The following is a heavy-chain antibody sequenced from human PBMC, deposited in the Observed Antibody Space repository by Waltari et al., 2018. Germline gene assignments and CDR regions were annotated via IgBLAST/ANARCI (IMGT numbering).Heavy chain of an antibody. CDR1: GYSIRSTYH. J-gene: IGHJ5*02. V-gene: IGHV4-38-2*02. CDR2: IFHSGST. Sequence: QVQLQESGPGLVKPSETLSLTCTVSGYSIRSTYHWVWIRQSPRKGLEWIGSIFHSGSTYYNPSLKSRVTISGETSKNQFTLKLGSVTAADAAVYDGATVPSYYGSGTYWAGWFDPWGQGTLVTVSS. D-gene: IGHD3-10*01. CDR3: ATVPSYYGSGTYWAGWFDP.